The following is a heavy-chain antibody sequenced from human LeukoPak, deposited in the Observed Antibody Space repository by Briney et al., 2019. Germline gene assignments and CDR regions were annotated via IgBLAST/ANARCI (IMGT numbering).Heavy chain of an antibody. J-gene: IGHJ4*02. CDR2: ISGIGGST. CDR3: AKDPGPHVDYYFDY. CDR1: GFTFSSYA. D-gene: IGHD4-17*01. Sequence: GGSLRLFCAVWGFTFSSYAMSWVRQAPGEGLEWVSAISGIGGSTYYADSVKGRFTISRDNSKNTLYLQMNSLRAEDTAVYYCAKDPGPHVDYYFDYWGQGTLVTVSS. V-gene: IGHV3-23*01.